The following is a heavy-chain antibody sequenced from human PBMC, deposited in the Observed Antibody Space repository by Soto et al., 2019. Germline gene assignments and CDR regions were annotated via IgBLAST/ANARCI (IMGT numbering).Heavy chain of an antibody. Sequence: PGGSLRLSCAASGFTVSSNYMSWVRQAPGKGLEWVSVIYSGGSTYYADSVKGRFTTSRDNSKNTLYLQMNSLRAEDTAVYYCARGKGSITIFGVVPPHYMDVWGKGTTVTVSS. D-gene: IGHD3-3*01. CDR1: GFTVSSNY. CDR2: IYSGGST. J-gene: IGHJ6*03. CDR3: ARGKGSITIFGVVPPHYMDV. V-gene: IGHV3-53*01.